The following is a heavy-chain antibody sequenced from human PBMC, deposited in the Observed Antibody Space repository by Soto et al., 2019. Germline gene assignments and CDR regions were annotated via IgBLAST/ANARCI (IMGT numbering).Heavy chain of an antibody. CDR3: ARAGPIRYYYGSGSYYTNFDY. CDR2: IVVGSGNT. V-gene: IGHV1-58*02. J-gene: IGHJ4*02. Sequence: GASVKVSCTASGFTFTSSAMQWVRQARGQRLEWIGWIVVGSGNTNYAQKFQERVTITRDMSTSTVYMELSSLRSEDTAVYYCARAGPIRYYYGSGSYYTNFDYWGQGTLVTVSS. CDR1: GFTFTSSA. D-gene: IGHD3-10*01.